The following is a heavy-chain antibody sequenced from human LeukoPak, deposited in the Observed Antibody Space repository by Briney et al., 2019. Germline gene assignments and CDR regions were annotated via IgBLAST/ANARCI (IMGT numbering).Heavy chain of an antibody. D-gene: IGHD4-17*01. CDR3: VRDFSTVTTAYLHH. Sequence: PGGSLRLSCAASGFTFSSYELNWVRQAPGKGLEWVSYIGGSGGNIYYADSVKGRFTIFRDDAKNSLFLQMDSLRVEDTAMYYRVRDFSTVTTAYLHHWGQGTLLTVSS. J-gene: IGHJ1*01. CDR2: IGGSGGNI. CDR1: GFTFSSYE. V-gene: IGHV3-48*03.